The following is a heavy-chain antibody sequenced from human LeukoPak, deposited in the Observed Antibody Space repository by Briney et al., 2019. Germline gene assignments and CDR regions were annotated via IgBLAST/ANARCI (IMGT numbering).Heavy chain of an antibody. CDR1: GGSISSSSYY. CDR3: ARGRSVRGYSYGFAPYLDY. J-gene: IGHJ4*02. V-gene: IGHV4-39*07. D-gene: IGHD5-18*01. Sequence: PSETLSLTCTVSGGSISSSSYYWGWIRQPPGKGLEWIGEINHSGSTNYNPSLKSRATISVDTSKNQFSLKLSSVTAADTAVYYCARGRSVRGYSYGFAPYLDYWGQGTLVTVSA. CDR2: INHSGST.